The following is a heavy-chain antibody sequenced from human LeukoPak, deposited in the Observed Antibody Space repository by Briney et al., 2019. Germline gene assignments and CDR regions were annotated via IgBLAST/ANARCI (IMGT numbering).Heavy chain of an antibody. CDR3: ARDRGQQIDY. CDR1: GFTFSSYG. D-gene: IGHD3-10*01. Sequence: PGGSLRLSCAASGFTFSSYGMHWVRQAPGKGLEGVAVIWYDGSNKYYADSEKGRFTISRDNSKNTLYLQMNSLRAEDTAVYYCARDRGQQIDYWGQGTLVTVSS. CDR2: IWYDGSNK. V-gene: IGHV3-33*01. J-gene: IGHJ4*02.